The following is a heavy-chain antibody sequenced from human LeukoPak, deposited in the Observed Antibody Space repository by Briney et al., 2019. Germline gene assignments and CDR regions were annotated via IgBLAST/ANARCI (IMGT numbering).Heavy chain of an antibody. J-gene: IGHJ4*02. Sequence: GGSLRLSCATSGFTVSSNYMSWVRQAPGKGLEGVSVIYSGGSTYYADSVKGRFTISRDNSKNTLYLQMNSLRAEDTAVYYCARDQVPAAIRGFDYWGQGTLVTVSS. CDR3: ARDQVPAAIRGFDY. CDR2: IYSGGST. D-gene: IGHD2-2*02. CDR1: GFTVSSNY. V-gene: IGHV3-53*05.